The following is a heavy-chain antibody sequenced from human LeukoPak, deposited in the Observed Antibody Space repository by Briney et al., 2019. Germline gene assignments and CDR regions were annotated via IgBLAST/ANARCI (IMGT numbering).Heavy chain of an antibody. J-gene: IGHJ6*03. CDR2: INPSGGST. V-gene: IGHV1-46*01. CDR1: GYTFTSYY. CDR3: ARNYYGSSGSDYYYYMDV. D-gene: IGHD3-22*01. Sequence: ASVKVSCKASGYTFTSYYMHWVRQAPGQGLEWMGIINPSGGSTSYAQKFQGRVTMTRDMSTSTVYMELSSLRSEDTAVYYCARNYYGSSGSDYYYYMDVWGKGTTVTVSS.